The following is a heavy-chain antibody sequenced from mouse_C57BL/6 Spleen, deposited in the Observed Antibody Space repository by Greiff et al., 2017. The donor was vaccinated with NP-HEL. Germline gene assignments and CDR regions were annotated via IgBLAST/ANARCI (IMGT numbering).Heavy chain of an antibody. CDR3: ARSYYGSSYYWYFDV. D-gene: IGHD1-1*01. V-gene: IGHV1-63*01. CDR1: GYTFTNYW. Sequence: VHLVESGAELVRPGTSVKMSCKASGYTFTNYWIGWAKQRPGHGLEWIGDIYPGGGYTNYNEKFKGKATLTADKSSSTAYMQFSSLTSEDSAIYYCARSYYGSSYYWYFDVWGTGTTVTVSS. J-gene: IGHJ1*03. CDR2: IYPGGGYT.